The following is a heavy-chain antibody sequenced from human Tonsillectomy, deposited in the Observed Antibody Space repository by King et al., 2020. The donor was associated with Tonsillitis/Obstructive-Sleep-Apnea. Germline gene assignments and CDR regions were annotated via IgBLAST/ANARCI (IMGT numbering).Heavy chain of an antibody. D-gene: IGHD2-2*01. CDR3: AREGCSSTSCYVDY. CDR1: GFTFSSYA. J-gene: IGHJ4*02. Sequence: VQLVESGGGLVQPGGSLRLSCAASGFTFSSYAMHWVRQAPGKGLEYVSAISSNGGSTYYANSVKGRFTISRDNSKNTLYLQMGSLRAEDMAVYYCAREGCSSTSCYVDYWGQGTLVTVSS. CDR2: ISSNGGST. V-gene: IGHV3-64*01.